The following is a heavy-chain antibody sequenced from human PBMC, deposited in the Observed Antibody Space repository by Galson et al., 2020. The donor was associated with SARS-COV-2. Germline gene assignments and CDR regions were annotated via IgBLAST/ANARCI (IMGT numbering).Heavy chain of an antibody. V-gene: IGHV3-7*05. D-gene: IGHD3-16*01. CDR2: INFDGTKQ. CDR3: VCDPNWGWGGY. J-gene: IGHJ4*02. Sequence: GESLKISCAASGFTFSNCDMNWVRQAPGKGLEWVANINFDGTKQFYVDSVRGRFTISRDNAKNSLHLQLNSLRPEDTALYYCVCDPNWGWGGYWGLGALVTVSS. CDR1: GFTFSNCD.